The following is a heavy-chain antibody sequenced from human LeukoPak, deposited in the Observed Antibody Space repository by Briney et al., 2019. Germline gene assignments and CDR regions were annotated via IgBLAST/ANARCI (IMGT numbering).Heavy chain of an antibody. D-gene: IGHD1-20*01. V-gene: IGHV4-30-2*01. CDR1: GGSIRSGGYS. CDR3: ARAVTGTHYGMDV. J-gene: IGHJ6*02. CDR2: IYHSGST. Sequence: SETLSLTCAVSGGSIRSGGYSWSWIRQPPGKGLEWIGYIYHSGSTYYNPSLKSRVTISVDRSKNQFSLKLSSVTAADTAVYYCARAVTGTHYGMDVWGQGTTVTVSS.